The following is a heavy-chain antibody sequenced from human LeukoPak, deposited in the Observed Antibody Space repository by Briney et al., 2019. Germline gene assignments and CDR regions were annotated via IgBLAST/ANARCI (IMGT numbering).Heavy chain of an antibody. CDR1: GYTFTSYD. CDR3: ARGGAQVAESWKYQLLWPKYYYYYMDV. CDR2: MNPNSGNT. D-gene: IGHD2-2*01. J-gene: IGHJ6*03. Sequence: ASVTVSCKASGYTFTSYDINWVRQAPGQGLEGMGWMNPNSGNTVYAQKFQGRVTMTRNTSISTAYMELSSLRSEDTAVYYCARGGAQVAESWKYQLLWPKYYYYYMDVWGKGTTVTVSS. V-gene: IGHV1-8*01.